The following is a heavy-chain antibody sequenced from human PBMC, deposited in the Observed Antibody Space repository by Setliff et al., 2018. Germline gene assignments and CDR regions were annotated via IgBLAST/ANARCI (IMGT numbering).Heavy chain of an antibody. CDR3: ARFPLRVSMVPI. Sequence: PSETLSLTCTVSGGSISSGGYYWSWIRQHPGKGLEWIGRIYTTGITNYNASLKSRVTISVDTSKNLFSLKLNSVTAADTAVYYCARFPLRVSMVPIWGQGTTVTVSS. J-gene: IGHJ3*02. V-gene: IGHV4-61*02. CDR1: GGSISSGGYY. CDR2: IYTTGIT. D-gene: IGHD3-10*01.